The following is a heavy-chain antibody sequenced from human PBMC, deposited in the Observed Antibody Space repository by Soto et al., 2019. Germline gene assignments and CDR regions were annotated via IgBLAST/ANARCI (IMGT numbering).Heavy chain of an antibody. CDR2: IDPSDSYT. D-gene: IGHD6-19*01. J-gene: IGHJ4*02. CDR3: ARAGYSSGWPDY. CDR1: GYSFTSYW. Sequence: XESLKLSWKCSGYSFTSYWISLVLQMPGKGLEWMGRIDPSDSYTNYSPSFQGHVTISADKSISTAYLQWSSLKASDTAMYYCARAGYSSGWPDYWGQGTLVTVSS. V-gene: IGHV5-10-1*01.